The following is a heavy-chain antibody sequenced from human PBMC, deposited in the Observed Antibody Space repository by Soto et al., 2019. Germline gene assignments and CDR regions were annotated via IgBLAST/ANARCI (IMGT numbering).Heavy chain of an antibody. CDR3: AREGQALYYYYGMDV. CDR2: ISGYNGNT. CDR1: GYTFTNYG. Sequence: QVQVVQSGDEVKKPGASVKVSCKASGYTFTNYGFSWVRQAPGQGLEWMGWISGYNGNTKYAEKFQGRVTISTDTSTSTGHMELRSLRSDDTAVYYCAREGQALYYYYGMDVWGQGTAVTVSS. J-gene: IGHJ6*02. V-gene: IGHV1-18*01.